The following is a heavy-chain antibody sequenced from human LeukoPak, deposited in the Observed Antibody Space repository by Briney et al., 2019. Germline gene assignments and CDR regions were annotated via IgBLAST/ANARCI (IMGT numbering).Heavy chain of an antibody. CDR1: GGSISSDNYD. V-gene: IGHV4-39*07. CDR3: ARGGMATVGPM. J-gene: IGHJ4*02. D-gene: IGHD5-24*01. CDR2: IYYSGIT. Sequence: SETLSLTCTVSGGSISSDNYDWGWIRQSPGKGLEWIGDIYYSGITYYNPSLKSRVALSVDTSKNRFSLKLSSMTAADTAVYYGARGGMATVGPMWGQGILVSVPT.